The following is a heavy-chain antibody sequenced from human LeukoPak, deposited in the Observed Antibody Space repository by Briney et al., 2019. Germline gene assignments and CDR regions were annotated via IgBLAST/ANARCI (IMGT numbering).Heavy chain of an antibody. J-gene: IGHJ4*02. CDR1: GFSFDNYA. Sequence: GGSLRLSCAASGFSFDNYAMSWVRQTPGKGLEWVSAIGGSGSDTSYTDSVKGRFTISRDNSKNTLYLQMNSLRAEDTAVYYCAKSSYYDSSGYYREYYFDYWGPGTLVTVSS. CDR2: IGGSGSDT. CDR3: AKSSYYDSSGYYREYYFDY. D-gene: IGHD3-22*01. V-gene: IGHV3-23*01.